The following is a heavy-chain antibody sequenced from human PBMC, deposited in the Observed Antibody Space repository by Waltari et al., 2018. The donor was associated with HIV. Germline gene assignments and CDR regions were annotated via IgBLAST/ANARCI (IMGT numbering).Heavy chain of an antibody. J-gene: IGHJ4*02. Sequence: EVQLVESGGNLVQPGGSLRLSCAASGFTFNSYWIHWVRQAPGRGLVWVSRRKGDATSTAYAASVKGRFTITRDNAKNTLYLQMNSLRAEDTAVYYCARGFRVGCSDATCYSHYWGQGALVSVSS. CDR1: GFTFNSYW. CDR2: RKGDATST. V-gene: IGHV3-74*01. D-gene: IGHD2-15*01. CDR3: ARGFRVGCSDATCYSHY.